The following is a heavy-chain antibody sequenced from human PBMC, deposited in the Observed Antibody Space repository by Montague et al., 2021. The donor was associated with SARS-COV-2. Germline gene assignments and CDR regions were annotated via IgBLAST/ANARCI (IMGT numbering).Heavy chain of an antibody. CDR3: ARGRPVQGSFRHFDSISSGALDI. Sequence: SETLSLTCAVSRGSFSNYYWTWIRQSPGKGLELIGEINQGGAPNYTPSLKSPVPISLATSKKQFSLKLNSVTVADTAVFFCARGRPVQGSFRHFDSISSGALDIWAQGSLVIVSS. D-gene: IGHD3-9*01. V-gene: IGHV4-34*01. J-gene: IGHJ3*02. CDR1: RGSFSNYY. CDR2: INQGGAP.